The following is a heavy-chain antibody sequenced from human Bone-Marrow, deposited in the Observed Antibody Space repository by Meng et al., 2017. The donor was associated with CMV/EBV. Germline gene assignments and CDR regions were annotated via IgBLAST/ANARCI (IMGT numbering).Heavy chain of an antibody. CDR2: ISAYNGNT. J-gene: IGHJ4*02. CDR3: ARDRGPYQLLIHFDY. V-gene: IGHV1-18*01. CDR1: GYTFTSYG. D-gene: IGHD2-2*01. Sequence: VLLVQSEAELKKPGASVKGSCKASGYTFTSYGISWVRQAPGQGLEWMGWISAYNGNTNYAQKLQGRVTMTTDTSTSTAYMELRSLRSDDTAVYYCARDRGPYQLLIHFDYWGQGTLVTVSS.